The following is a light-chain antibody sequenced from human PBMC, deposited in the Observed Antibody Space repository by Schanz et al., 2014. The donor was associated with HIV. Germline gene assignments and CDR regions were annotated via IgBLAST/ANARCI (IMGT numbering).Light chain of an antibody. Sequence: QSVLTQPPSASGTPGQRVTISCSGSSSNFRSNAVNWHQQLPGTAPRLVIYNTFHRPSGVPDRFSGSKSGTSASLAISGLRFEDEADYYCAAWDDSLRGRVFGGGTKVTVL. CDR2: NTF. V-gene: IGLV1-47*02. CDR3: AAWDDSLRGRV. CDR1: SSNFRSNA. J-gene: IGLJ3*02.